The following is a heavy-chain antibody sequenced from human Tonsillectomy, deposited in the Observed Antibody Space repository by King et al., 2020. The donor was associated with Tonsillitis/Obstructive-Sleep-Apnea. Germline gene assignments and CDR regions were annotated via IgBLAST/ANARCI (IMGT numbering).Heavy chain of an antibody. J-gene: IGHJ4*02. CDR3: ARTPSGSTFDY. CDR2: IYFIGST. CDR1: GGSISSSSYY. V-gene: IGHV4-39*01. D-gene: IGHD5-12*01. Sequence: QLQESGPGLVKPSETLSLTCTVSGGSISSSSYYWGWIRQPPGKGLEWIGSIYFIGSTYYSPSLKSRVTLSVDTSKNQFSLKVSSVTAADTAVYYCARTPSGSTFDYWGQGTLVTVSS.